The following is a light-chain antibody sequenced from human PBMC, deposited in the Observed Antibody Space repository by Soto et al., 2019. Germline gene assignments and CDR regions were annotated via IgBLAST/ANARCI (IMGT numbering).Light chain of an antibody. CDR1: QSISSW. CDR3: EDYSSSSGLT. V-gene: IGKV1-5*03. Sequence: DIQMTQSPSTLSASVGDRVTITCRASQSISSWLAWYQQKPGKAPKLLIFQASSLKSGVPSRFSGSGSATEYTLTIRIMQPDDFATYYCEDYSSSSGLTFGGGTKVEIK. CDR2: QAS. J-gene: IGKJ4*01.